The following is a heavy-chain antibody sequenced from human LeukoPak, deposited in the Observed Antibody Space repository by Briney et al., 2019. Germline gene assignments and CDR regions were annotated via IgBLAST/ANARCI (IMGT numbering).Heavy chain of an antibody. CDR2: ISGGGGST. CDR1: GFTFSSYV. Sequence: PRGSLRLSCAVSGFTFSSYVMSWVRQAPGKGLEWVSAISGGGGSTYYADSVKGRFTISRDNSKNTLYLQMNSLRDEDTAIYYCAKFEFGFWGQGTLVTVSS. D-gene: IGHD3-16*01. CDR3: AKFEFGF. V-gene: IGHV3-23*01. J-gene: IGHJ4*02.